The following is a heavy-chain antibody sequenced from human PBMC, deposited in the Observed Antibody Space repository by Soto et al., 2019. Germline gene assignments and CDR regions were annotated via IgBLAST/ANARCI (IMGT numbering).Heavy chain of an antibody. J-gene: IGHJ4*02. D-gene: IGHD4-17*01. Sequence: QLQLQESGPGLVKPSETLSLTCTVSGGSISSSSYYWGWIRQPPGKVLEWIGSIYYSGSTYYNPSLKSRVTISVDTSKNQFSLKLSSVTAADTAVYYCARLGDYGDYKDYWGQGTLVTVSS. V-gene: IGHV4-39*01. CDR3: ARLGDYGDYKDY. CDR1: GGSISSSSYY. CDR2: IYYSGST.